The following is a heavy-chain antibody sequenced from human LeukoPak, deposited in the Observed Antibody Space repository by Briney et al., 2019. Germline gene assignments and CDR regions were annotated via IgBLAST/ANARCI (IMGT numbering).Heavy chain of an antibody. CDR1: GFTFSSYA. CDR3: AKLSSGWYPNYYMDV. D-gene: IGHD6-19*01. CDR2: ISGSGGST. V-gene: IGHV3-23*01. J-gene: IGHJ6*03. Sequence: PGGSLRLSCAASGFTFSSYAMSWVRQAPGKGLEWVSAISGSGGSTYYANSVKGRFTISRDNSKNTLYLQMNSLRAEDTAVYYCAKLSSGWYPNYYMDVWGKGTTVTVSS.